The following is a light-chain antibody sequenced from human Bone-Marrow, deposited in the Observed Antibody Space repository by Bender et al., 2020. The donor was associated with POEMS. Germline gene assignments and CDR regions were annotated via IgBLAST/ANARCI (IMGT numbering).Light chain of an antibody. CDR1: SSDIGSYNV. CDR3: CSFASSSTYV. CDR2: EGS. J-gene: IGLJ1*01. V-gene: IGLV2-23*01. Sequence: QSALTQPASVSGSPGQSITISCTGTSSDIGSYNVVSWYQQHPGKAPKLMIYEGSKRPSGVSNRFSGSKSGNTASLTISGVQAEDSADYYCCSFASSSTYVFGTGTKVTVL.